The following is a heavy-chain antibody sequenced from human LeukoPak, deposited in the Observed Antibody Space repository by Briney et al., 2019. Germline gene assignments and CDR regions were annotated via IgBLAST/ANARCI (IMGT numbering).Heavy chain of an antibody. D-gene: IGHD4-17*01. J-gene: IGHJ4*02. CDR1: GFTFSSFW. V-gene: IGHV3-7*01. CDR3: TRPSTVTTQYS. Sequence: GGSLRLSCAACGFTFSSFWMSWVRQAPGKGLEWVANIKQDGSEKYYVDSVKGRFTISRDNTKNSLYLQMNSLRAEDTAVYYCTRPSTVTTQYSWGQGTLVTVSS. CDR2: IKQDGSEK.